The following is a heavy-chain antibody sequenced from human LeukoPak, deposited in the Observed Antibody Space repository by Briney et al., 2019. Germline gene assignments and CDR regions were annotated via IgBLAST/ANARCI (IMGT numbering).Heavy chain of an antibody. CDR3: AREGGGSEHFGGAFDI. Sequence: SVKVSFKASGGTFSSYAISWVRQAPGQGLEWMGGIIPIFGTANYAQKFQGRVTITADESTSTAYMELSSLRSEDTAVYYCAREGGGSEHFGGAFDIWGQGTMVTVSS. CDR1: GGTFSSYA. D-gene: IGHD1-26*01. V-gene: IGHV1-69*13. CDR2: IIPIFGTA. J-gene: IGHJ3*02.